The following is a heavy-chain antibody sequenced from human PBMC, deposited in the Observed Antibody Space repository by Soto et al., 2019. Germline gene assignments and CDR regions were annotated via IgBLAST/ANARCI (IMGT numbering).Heavy chain of an antibody. V-gene: IGHV3-74*01. CDR2: TKTDGTA. D-gene: IGHD3-10*01. Sequence: GGSLRLSCAASGFTFSRHWIHWVRQAPGQGLVWVSRTKTDGTASFADSVRGRFTISRDNAENTLYLQMNSLRAEDMAVYYCVRDMRPVPWYGGISSAFDMWGQGTMVTVSS. J-gene: IGHJ3*02. CDR1: GFTFSRHW. CDR3: VRDMRPVPWYGGISSAFDM.